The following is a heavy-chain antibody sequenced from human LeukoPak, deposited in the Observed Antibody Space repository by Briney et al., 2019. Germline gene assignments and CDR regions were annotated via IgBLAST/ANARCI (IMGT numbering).Heavy chain of an antibody. J-gene: IGHJ5*02. V-gene: IGHV2-5*01. CDR1: GFSLSTSGVG. Sequence: VSGPTLVNPTQTLTLTCTFSGFSLSTSGVGVGWIRQPPGSALEWLALIYWNDDKRYSPSLRTRLTITKDTSKNQVVLTMTNMDPVDTATYYCAHATRFDWFDPWGQGTLVTVSS. CDR2: IYWNDDK. CDR3: AHATRFDWFDP. D-gene: IGHD1-1*01.